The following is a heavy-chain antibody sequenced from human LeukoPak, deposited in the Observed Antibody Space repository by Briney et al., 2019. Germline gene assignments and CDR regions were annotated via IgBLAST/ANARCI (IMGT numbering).Heavy chain of an antibody. Sequence: MASETLSLTCAVYGGSFSGYYWSWIRQPPGKGLEWIGEINHSGSTNYNPSLKSRVTISVDTSKNQFSLKLSSVTAADTAVYYCARFIVVVPAALGYWFDPWGQGTLVTVSS. J-gene: IGHJ5*02. V-gene: IGHV4-34*01. D-gene: IGHD2-2*01. CDR1: GGSFSGYY. CDR2: INHSGST. CDR3: ARFIVVVPAALGYWFDP.